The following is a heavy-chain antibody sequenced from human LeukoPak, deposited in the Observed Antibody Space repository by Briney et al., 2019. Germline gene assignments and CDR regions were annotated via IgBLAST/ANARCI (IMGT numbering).Heavy chain of an antibody. Sequence: PGRSLRLSCAASGSTFSSYGMHWVRQAPGKGLEWVAVISYDGSNKYYADSVKGRFTISRDNSKNTLYLQMNSLRAEDTAVYYCAKDPGRTPYYFDYWGQGTLVTVSS. J-gene: IGHJ4*02. D-gene: IGHD2-2*01. V-gene: IGHV3-30*18. CDR3: AKDPGRTPYYFDY. CDR2: ISYDGSNK. CDR1: GSTFSSYG.